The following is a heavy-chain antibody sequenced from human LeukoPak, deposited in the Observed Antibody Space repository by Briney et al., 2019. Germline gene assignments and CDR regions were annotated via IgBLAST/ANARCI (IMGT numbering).Heavy chain of an antibody. V-gene: IGHV3-30*03. J-gene: IGHJ4*02. CDR3: GRDSGYGFDF. D-gene: IGHD5-12*01. CDR2: ISYDGSNK. Sequence: GRSLRLSCAASGFTFSSYGMHWVRQAPGKGLEWVGVISYDGSNKYYADSVKGRFTISRDNSKNTLYPEVNSLRAEDKDVYCCGRDSGYGFDFWGQGTLVTVSS. CDR1: GFTFSSYG.